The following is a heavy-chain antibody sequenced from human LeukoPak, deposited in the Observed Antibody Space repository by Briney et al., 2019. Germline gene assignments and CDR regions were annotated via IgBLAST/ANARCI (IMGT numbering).Heavy chain of an antibody. J-gene: IGHJ4*02. Sequence: SETLSLTCTVSGGSISIYYWSWIRQPAGKGLEWIGRIYTSGSTNYNPSLKSRVTISVDTSKNQFSLKLSSVTAADTAVYYCARGIAARPVYYFDYWGQGTLVTVSS. CDR2: IYTSGST. CDR1: GGSISIYY. CDR3: ARGIAARPVYYFDY. V-gene: IGHV4-4*07. D-gene: IGHD6-6*01.